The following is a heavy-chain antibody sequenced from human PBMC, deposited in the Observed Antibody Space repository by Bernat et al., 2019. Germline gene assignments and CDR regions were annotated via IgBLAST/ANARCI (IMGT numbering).Heavy chain of an antibody. Sequence: EVQLVESGGGLVKPGGSLRLSCAASGFTFSSYWMIWVRQAPGKGLEWVANIKQDGSEKYYVDSVKGRFTISRDNAKNSLYLQMNSLRAEDTAVYYCARSASSGWYRPDYWGQGTLVTVSS. V-gene: IGHV3-7*03. J-gene: IGHJ4*02. CDR3: ARSASSGWYRPDY. CDR2: IKQDGSEK. CDR1: GFTFSSYW. D-gene: IGHD6-19*01.